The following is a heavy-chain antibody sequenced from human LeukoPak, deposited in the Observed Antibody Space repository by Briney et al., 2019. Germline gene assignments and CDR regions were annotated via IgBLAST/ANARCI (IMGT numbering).Heavy chain of an antibody. J-gene: IGHJ4*02. D-gene: IGHD1-26*01. CDR1: GGSISSGGYY. Sequence: PSETLSLTCTVSGGSISSGGYYWSWIRQHPGKGLEWIGYIYYSGSTYYNPSLKSRVTISVDTSKNQFSLKLSSVTAADTAVYYCARDIRGGSYYAYFDYWGQGTLVTVSS. CDR2: IYYSGST. V-gene: IGHV4-31*03. CDR3: ARDIRGGSYYAYFDY.